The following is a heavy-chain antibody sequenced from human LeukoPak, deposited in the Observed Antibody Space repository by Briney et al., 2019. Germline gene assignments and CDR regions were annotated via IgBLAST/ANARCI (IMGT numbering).Heavy chain of an antibody. D-gene: IGHD5-18*01. V-gene: IGHV3-11*06. Sequence: GGSLRLSCAASGFTFSDYYMSWIRQAPGKGLEWVSYISSSSSYTNYADSVKGRFTISRDNAKNSLYLQMNSLRVEDTAVYYCARDRKYTYGYYFDYWGQGALVTVSS. CDR3: ARDRKYTYGYYFDY. J-gene: IGHJ4*02. CDR1: GFTFSDYY. CDR2: ISSSSSYT.